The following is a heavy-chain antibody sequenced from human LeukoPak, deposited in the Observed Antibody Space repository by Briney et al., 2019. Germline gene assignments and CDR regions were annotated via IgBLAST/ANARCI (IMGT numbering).Heavy chain of an antibody. Sequence: PGGSLRLSCAASGFTFSSYEMNWVRQAPGKGLEWVSYISSSGSTIYYADSVKGRFTISRDNAKNSLYLQMNSLRAEDTAVYYCARDNSDYDSSFFDYWGQGTLVTVSS. CDR3: ARDNSDYDSSFFDY. D-gene: IGHD3-22*01. J-gene: IGHJ4*02. CDR1: GFTFSSYE. CDR2: ISSSGSTI. V-gene: IGHV3-48*03.